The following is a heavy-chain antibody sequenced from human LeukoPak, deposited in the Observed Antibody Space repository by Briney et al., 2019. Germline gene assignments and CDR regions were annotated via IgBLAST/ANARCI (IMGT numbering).Heavy chain of an antibody. J-gene: IGHJ4*02. CDR3: TPHPGNYFDY. V-gene: IGHV3-15*01. Sequence: GGSLRLSCSASGFTFSTYDMNWVRQAPGEGLEWVGRIKSKTDGGTTDYAAPVKGRFTISRDDSKSTLYLQMNSLKTEDTAVYYCTPHPGNYFDYWGQGTLVTVSS. CDR2: IKSKTDGGTT. CDR1: GFTFSTYD. D-gene: IGHD3-10*01.